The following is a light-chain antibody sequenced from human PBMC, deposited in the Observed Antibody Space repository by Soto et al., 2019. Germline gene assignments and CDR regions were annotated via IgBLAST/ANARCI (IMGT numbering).Light chain of an antibody. CDR2: EVS. CDR3: DSYTSSRAYV. CDR1: SSDVGAYIY. V-gene: IGLV2-14*01. J-gene: IGLJ1*01. Sequence: QSALTQPRSVSGSPGQSVTISCTGTSSDVGAYIYVSWYQQYPAKAPKLIIHEVSNRPSGVSNRFSGSKSGNTASLTISGLQAEDEADYYCDSYTSSRAYVFGIGTKLTVL.